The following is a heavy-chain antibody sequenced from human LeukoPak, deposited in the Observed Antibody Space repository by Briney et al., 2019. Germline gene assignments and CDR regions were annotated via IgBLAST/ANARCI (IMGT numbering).Heavy chain of an antibody. CDR2: ISGSGAFT. CDR3: AKEPDLRFLEWLL. V-gene: IGHV3-23*01. Sequence: PGGSLRLSCAASGFTFSGYAMSWVRQAPGKGLEWVSSISGSGAFTYYADSVKGRFTISRDNSKNTLYLQMNSLRAEDTAVYYCAKEPDLRFLEWLLWGQGTLVTVSS. D-gene: IGHD3-3*01. J-gene: IGHJ4*02. CDR1: GFTFSGYA.